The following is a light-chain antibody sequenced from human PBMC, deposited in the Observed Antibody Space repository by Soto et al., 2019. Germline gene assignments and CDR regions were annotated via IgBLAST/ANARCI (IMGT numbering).Light chain of an antibody. V-gene: IGKV3-20*01. CDR1: QSVSNNY. CDR3: QQYSSLWT. Sequence: EIVLTQSPGTLSLSPGERATLSCRTSQSVSNNYLAWYQQKPGQAPRLLIYGASSRATCIPDRFSGSGSGTDFTLSISRLEPEDFAVYYCQQYSSLWTFGQGTKVEIK. CDR2: GAS. J-gene: IGKJ1*01.